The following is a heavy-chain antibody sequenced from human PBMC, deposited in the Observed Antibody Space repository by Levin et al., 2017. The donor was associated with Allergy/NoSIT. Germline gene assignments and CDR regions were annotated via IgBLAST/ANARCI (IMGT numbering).Heavy chain of an antibody. D-gene: IGHD2-15*01. CDR1: GYTLTELS. V-gene: IGHV1-24*01. CDR2: FDPEDGET. J-gene: IGHJ3*02. Sequence: GESLKISCKVSGYTLTELSMHWVRQAPGKGLEWMGGFDPEDGETIYAQKFQGRVTMTEDTSTDTAYMELSSLRSEDTAVYYCATIQPEYCSGGSCRGDAFDIWGQGTMVTVSS. CDR3: ATIQPEYCSGGSCRGDAFDI.